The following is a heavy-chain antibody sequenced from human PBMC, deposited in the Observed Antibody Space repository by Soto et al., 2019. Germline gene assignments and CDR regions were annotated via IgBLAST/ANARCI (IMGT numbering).Heavy chain of an antibody. CDR3: AREGHDYGSGYNY. D-gene: IGHD4-17*01. Sequence: TFSTYWMSWVRQAPGKGLEWVANIKQDGSEKYYVDSVKGRFTVSRDNAKNSLYLQMNSLRAEDTAVYYCAREGHDYGSGYNYWGQGTLVTVSS. CDR2: IKQDGSEK. J-gene: IGHJ4*02. V-gene: IGHV3-7*01. CDR1: TFSTYW.